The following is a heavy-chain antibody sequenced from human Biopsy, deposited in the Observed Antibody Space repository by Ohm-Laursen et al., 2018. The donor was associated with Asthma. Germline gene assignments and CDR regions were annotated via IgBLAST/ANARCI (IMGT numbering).Heavy chain of an antibody. J-gene: IGHJ6*02. CDR1: GGYTGSSDHH. D-gene: IGHD4-17*01. V-gene: IGHV4-30-4*01. Sequence: SHTLSLTRRASGGYTGSSDHHWAWIRHAPGKGLEWIGFVFWSGSTHYSRSLERRVSISIDTATNEFSMKLWSVTPADTAVYFCARVVSYGDIYFGIDVWGPGNTVVVS. CDR2: VFWSGST. CDR3: ARVVSYGDIYFGIDV.